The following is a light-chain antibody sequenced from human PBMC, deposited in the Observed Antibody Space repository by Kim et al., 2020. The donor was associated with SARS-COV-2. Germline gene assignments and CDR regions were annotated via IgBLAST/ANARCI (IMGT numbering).Light chain of an antibody. CDR2: DVT. CDR3: SSYTSSTTLI. CDR1: SNDVGGYNY. J-gene: IGLJ2*01. V-gene: IGLV2-14*04. Sequence: GQSITISCTGTSNDVGGYNYVSWYQQHPGKAPKLMIYDVTKRPSEASNRFSGSKSGNTASLTISGLQAEDEGDYYCSSYTSSTTLIFGGGTQLTVL.